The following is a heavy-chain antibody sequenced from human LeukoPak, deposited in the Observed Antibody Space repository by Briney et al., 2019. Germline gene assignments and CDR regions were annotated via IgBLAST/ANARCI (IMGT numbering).Heavy chain of an antibody. CDR1: GFTFDTYA. Sequence: QPGGSLRLSCAASGFTFDTYAMSWFRQAPGKGLEWVSAINANGIGTFHADSVKGRFTISRDNSKNTLFLQMSSLRAEDTALYYCAKHPVSGNFDYWGQGALVTVSS. V-gene: IGHV3-23*01. J-gene: IGHJ4*02. D-gene: IGHD5/OR15-5a*01. CDR2: INANGIGT. CDR3: AKHPVSGNFDY.